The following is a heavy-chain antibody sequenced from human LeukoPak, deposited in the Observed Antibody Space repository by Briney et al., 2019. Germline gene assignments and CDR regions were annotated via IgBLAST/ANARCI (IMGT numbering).Heavy chain of an antibody. J-gene: IGHJ4*02. CDR1: GGSFSGYY. V-gene: IGHV4-34*01. CDR2: INHSGST. D-gene: IGHD3-10*01. Sequence: SETLSLTCAVYGGSFSGYYWSWIRQPPGKGLEWIGEINHSGSTNYNPSLKSRVTISVDTSKNHFSLTLSPVTAADTAVYYCARGSVPLWSKWGQGNLVTVSS. CDR3: ARGSVPLWSK.